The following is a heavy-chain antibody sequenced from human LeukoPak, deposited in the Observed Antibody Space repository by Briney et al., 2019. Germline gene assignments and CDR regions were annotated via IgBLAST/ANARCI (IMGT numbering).Heavy chain of an antibody. CDR2: IRYDGSNK. Sequence: GGSLRLSCAASGFTFSSYGMHWVRQAPGKGLEWVAFIRYDGSNKYYADSLKGRFTISRDNSNNTLYLQMNSLRAEDTAVYYCARDGPWIQLSSPRAFDIWGQGTMVTVSS. J-gene: IGHJ3*02. V-gene: IGHV3-30*02. CDR1: GFTFSSYG. CDR3: ARDGPWIQLSSPRAFDI. D-gene: IGHD5-18*01.